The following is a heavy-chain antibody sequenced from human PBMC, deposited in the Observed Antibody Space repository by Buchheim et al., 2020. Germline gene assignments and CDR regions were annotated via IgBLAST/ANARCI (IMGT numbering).Heavy chain of an antibody. Sequence: VQVVESGGGVVQPGRSLRLSCGASGFPFSIYTMHWVRQAPGKGLEWVAVISYDGKNKDYAESVKGRFTIYRDNSKHTVDLQMNSLRGDDTAVYYCASNAVAGYEGYWGQGT. CDR3: ASNAVAGYEGY. CDR1: GFPFSIYT. D-gene: IGHD6-19*01. V-gene: IGHV3-30*04. J-gene: IGHJ4*03. CDR2: ISYDGKNK.